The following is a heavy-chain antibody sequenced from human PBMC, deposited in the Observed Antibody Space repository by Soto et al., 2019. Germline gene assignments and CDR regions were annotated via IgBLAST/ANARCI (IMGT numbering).Heavy chain of an antibody. CDR3: AKRFTGYSSSWYLDY. V-gene: IGHV3-23*01. CDR2: ISGSGGST. CDR1: GFTFSSYA. D-gene: IGHD6-13*01. J-gene: IGHJ4*02. Sequence: AGGSLRLSCAASGFTFSSYAMSWVRQAPGKGLEWVSAISGSGGSTYYADSVKGRFTISRDNSKNTLYLQMNSLRAEDTAVYYCAKRFTGYSSSWYLDYWGQGTLVTVSS.